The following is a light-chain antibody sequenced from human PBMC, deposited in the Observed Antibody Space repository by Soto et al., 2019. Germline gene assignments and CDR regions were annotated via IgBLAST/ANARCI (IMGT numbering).Light chain of an antibody. CDR1: QSVTDSF. CDR3: QQRSNWPRAWT. J-gene: IGKJ1*01. Sequence: EIVLTQSPGTLSLSPGERATLSCRASQSVTDSFLAWYQQRPGQAPRLLMYGASIRATDISDRFSGGGAGTDFTLTISSLEPEDFAVYYCQQRSNWPRAWTFGQGTKVDI. CDR2: GAS. V-gene: IGKV3D-20*02.